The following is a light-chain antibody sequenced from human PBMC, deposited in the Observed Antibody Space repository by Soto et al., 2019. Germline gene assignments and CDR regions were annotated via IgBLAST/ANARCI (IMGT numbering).Light chain of an antibody. CDR3: QQYKTYPIT. CDR2: AAS. V-gene: IGKV1-16*01. J-gene: IGKJ5*01. Sequence: DIQMTQSPSSLSASVGDRVTITCRASHAIDSYLVWIQQKPGQAPKSLIYAASTLQSGVPSRFSGSGSGTDFTLTITSLQPEDFATYYCQQYKTYPITFGQGTRLDIK. CDR1: HAIDSY.